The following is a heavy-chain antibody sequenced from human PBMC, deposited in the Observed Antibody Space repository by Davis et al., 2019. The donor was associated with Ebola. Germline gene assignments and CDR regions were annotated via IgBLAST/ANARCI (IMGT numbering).Heavy chain of an antibody. Sequence: GESLKISCAASGFTVSSNYMSWVRQAPGKGLEWVSVIYSGGSTYYADSVKGRFTISRDNAKNSLYLQMNSLRDEDTAVYYCARDRFAYSSSSGFDYWGQGTLVTVSS. J-gene: IGHJ4*02. V-gene: IGHV3-53*01. CDR3: ARDRFAYSSSSGFDY. CDR1: GFTVSSNY. D-gene: IGHD6-6*01. CDR2: IYSGGST.